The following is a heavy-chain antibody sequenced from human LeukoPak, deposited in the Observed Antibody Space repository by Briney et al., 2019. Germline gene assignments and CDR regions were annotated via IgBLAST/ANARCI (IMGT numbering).Heavy chain of an antibody. CDR3: ARDRGSD. D-gene: IGHD2-15*01. Sequence: GGSLRLSCEASGFTDNSHFMGWVRQAPGKGLEWVSLIHIGGTTYYADSVQGRFTISRDSLKNTLFLQMNSLRDEDTAVYYCARDRGSDWGQGTLVTVSS. CDR1: GFTDNSHF. V-gene: IGHV3-53*01. CDR2: IHIGGTT. J-gene: IGHJ4*02.